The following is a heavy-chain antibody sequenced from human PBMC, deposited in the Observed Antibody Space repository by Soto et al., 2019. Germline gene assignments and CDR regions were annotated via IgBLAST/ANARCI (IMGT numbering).Heavy chain of an antibody. Sequence: GGSLRLSCAASGFTFSGHTMSWVRQGPGKGLEWVSGVMGGGGGTYYADSVKGRFTISRDNSKNTLYLQMDSLRAEDTAVYYCAKGEGYCGTSGCFGYFAYWGQGTLVTVSS. V-gene: IGHV3-23*01. CDR2: VMGGGGGT. J-gene: IGHJ4*02. D-gene: IGHD2-2*01. CDR3: AKGEGYCGTSGCFGYFAY. CDR1: GFTFSGHT.